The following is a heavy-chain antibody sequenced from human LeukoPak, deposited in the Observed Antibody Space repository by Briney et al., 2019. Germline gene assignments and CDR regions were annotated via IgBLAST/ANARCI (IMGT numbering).Heavy chain of an antibody. J-gene: IGHJ5*02. CDR3: ARAHDYRSAWFDP. V-gene: IGHV4-61*02. D-gene: IGHD4-11*01. Sequence: SQTLSLTCTVSGGSISSGSYYWSWIRQPAGKGLEWIGRIYTSGCTNYNPSLKSRVTISVDTSKNQFSLKLSSVTAADTAVYYCARAHDYRSAWFDPWGQGTLVTVSS. CDR2: IYTSGCT. CDR1: GGSISSGSYY.